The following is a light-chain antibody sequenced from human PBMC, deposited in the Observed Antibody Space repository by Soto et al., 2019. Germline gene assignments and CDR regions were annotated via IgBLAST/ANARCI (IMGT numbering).Light chain of an antibody. V-gene: IGLV2-11*01. CDR3: CSSAGSYTWV. CDR1: SSDVGGYNY. J-gene: IGLJ3*02. CDR2: DVS. Sequence: QSALTQPRSVSGSPGQSVTISCTGTSSDVGGYNYVSWYQQHPGKAPKLMIYDVSKRPSGVPDRFSGSKPGNTASLTISGLQAEDEADYYCCSSAGSYTWVFGGGTKLTVL.